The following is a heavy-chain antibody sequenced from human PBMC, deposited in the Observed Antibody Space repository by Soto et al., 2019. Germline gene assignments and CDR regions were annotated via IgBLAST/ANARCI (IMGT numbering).Heavy chain of an antibody. CDR2: ISGSGGST. J-gene: IGHJ3*02. Sequence: EVQLLESGGGLVQPGGSLRLSCAASGFTFSSYAMSWVRQAPGQGLEWVSAISGSGGSTYYADSVKGRFTISRDNSKNTLYLQMNSLRAEDTAVYYCAKDRRDYYGSGSYAFDIWGQGTMVTVSS. CDR1: GFTFSSYA. D-gene: IGHD3-10*01. V-gene: IGHV3-23*01. CDR3: AKDRRDYYGSGSYAFDI.